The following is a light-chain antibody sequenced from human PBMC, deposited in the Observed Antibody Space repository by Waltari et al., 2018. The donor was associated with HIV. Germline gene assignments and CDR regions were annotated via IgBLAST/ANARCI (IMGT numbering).Light chain of an antibody. V-gene: IGLV3-1*01. J-gene: IGLJ2*01. CDR2: QDF. CDR3: QTWDTSRGVV. Sequence: QKAGQSPVMVIYQDFNRPSGIPARFSGSNSGNTATLTVSGTQAMDEADYYCQTWDTSRGVVFGGGTKLTVL.